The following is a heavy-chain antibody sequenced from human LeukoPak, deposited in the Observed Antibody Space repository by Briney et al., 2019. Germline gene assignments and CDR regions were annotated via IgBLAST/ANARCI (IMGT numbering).Heavy chain of an antibody. D-gene: IGHD3-22*01. Sequence: ASVRVSCKASGYTFTGYSMHWVRQAPGQGLEWMGRINPNSGGTNYAQKFQGRVTMTRDTSISTAYMELSRLRSDDTAVYYCALYYYDSSDYWDYWGRGTLITVSS. V-gene: IGHV1-2*02. CDR3: ALYYYDSSDYWDY. CDR2: INPNSGGT. J-gene: IGHJ4*02. CDR1: GYTFTGYS.